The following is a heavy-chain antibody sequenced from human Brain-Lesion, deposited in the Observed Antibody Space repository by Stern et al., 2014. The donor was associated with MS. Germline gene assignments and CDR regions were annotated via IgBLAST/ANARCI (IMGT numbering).Heavy chain of an antibody. Sequence: QVQLMQSGPGLVKPSQTLSLTCTVSGCSVSRGNFYWSWIPPPAGAGLEWIGRFYVSGSTQYNPSLKSRVPIPADTSTIQFTRRRSAVTAADTAVYYCARGYYDVLTGNGGHGFDIWGQGTMVTVSS. J-gene: IGHJ3*02. CDR2: FYVSGST. CDR1: GCSVSRGNFY. V-gene: IGHV4-61*02. D-gene: IGHD3-9*01. CDR3: ARGYYDVLTGNGGHGFDI.